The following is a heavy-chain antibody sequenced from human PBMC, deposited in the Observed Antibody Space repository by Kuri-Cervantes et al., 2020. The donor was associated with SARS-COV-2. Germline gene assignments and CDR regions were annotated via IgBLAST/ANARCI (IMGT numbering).Heavy chain of an antibody. D-gene: IGHD4-17*01. J-gene: IGHJ6*02. Sequence: GESLKISCAASGFTFSRSAMHWVRQASGKGLEWVGRIRSKANSYATAYAASVKGRFTISRDDSKNTAYLQMDSLKTEDTAVYYCSRSTVTSPLYVMDVWGQGTTVTVSS. CDR3: SRSTVTSPLYVMDV. CDR2: IRSKANSYAT. CDR1: GFTFSRSA. V-gene: IGHV3-73*01.